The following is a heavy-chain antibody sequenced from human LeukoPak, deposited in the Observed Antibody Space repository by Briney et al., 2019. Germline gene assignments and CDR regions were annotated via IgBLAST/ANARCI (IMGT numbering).Heavy chain of an antibody. Sequence: GGSLRLSCAASGFVFRSYAMSWVRQAPGKGLEWVSGISSSGGSTYHADSVRGRFTISRDNSKNTQYLQMNSLRAEDTAVYYCAKDTRYSGSYYFVFDYWGQGTLVTVSS. CDR2: ISSSGGST. J-gene: IGHJ4*02. CDR3: AKDTRYSGSYYFVFDY. CDR1: GFVFRSYA. D-gene: IGHD1-26*01. V-gene: IGHV3-23*01.